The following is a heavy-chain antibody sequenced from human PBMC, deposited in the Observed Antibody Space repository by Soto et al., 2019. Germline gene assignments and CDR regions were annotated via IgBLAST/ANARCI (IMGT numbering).Heavy chain of an antibody. CDR3: AKAHCSSTSCYPQYYYYYGMDV. D-gene: IGHD2-2*01. CDR2: ISYDGSNK. Sequence: GRSLRLSCAASGFTFSSYGIHWVRQAPGKGLEWVAVISYDGSNKYYADSVKGRFTLSRDNSKNTLYLQMNSLRAEDTAVYYCAKAHCSSTSCYPQYYYYYGMDVWGQGTTVTVSS. V-gene: IGHV3-30*18. CDR1: GFTFSSYG. J-gene: IGHJ6*02.